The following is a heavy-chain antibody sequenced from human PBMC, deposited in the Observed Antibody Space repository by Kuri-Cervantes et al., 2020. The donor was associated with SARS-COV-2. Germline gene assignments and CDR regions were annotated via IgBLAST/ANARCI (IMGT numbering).Heavy chain of an antibody. V-gene: IGHV4-39*07. Sequence: SETLSLTCTVSGGSISSSSYYWGWIRQPPGKGLEWIGSIYYSGSTYYNPSLKSRVTISVDTSKNQFSLKLSSVTAADTAVYYCARDLGYYDSSGYYYHLQYYFDYWGQGTLVTVSS. CDR1: GGSISSSSYY. CDR2: IYYSGST. D-gene: IGHD3-22*01. J-gene: IGHJ4*02. CDR3: ARDLGYYDSSGYYYHLQYYFDY.